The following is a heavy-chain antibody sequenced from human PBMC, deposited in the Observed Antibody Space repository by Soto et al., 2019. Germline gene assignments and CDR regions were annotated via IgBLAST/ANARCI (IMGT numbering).Heavy chain of an antibody. CDR3: AKGNDYYDSSCYDY. V-gene: IGHV3-23*01. J-gene: IGHJ4*02. CDR2: ISGSGGST. Sequence: GGSLRLSCAASGFTFSSYAMSWVRQAPGKGLEWVSAISGSGGSTYYADSVKGRFTISRDNSKNTLYLQMNSLRAEDTAVDYCAKGNDYYDSSCYDYWGQGTLVPVSS. D-gene: IGHD3-22*01. CDR1: GFTFSSYA.